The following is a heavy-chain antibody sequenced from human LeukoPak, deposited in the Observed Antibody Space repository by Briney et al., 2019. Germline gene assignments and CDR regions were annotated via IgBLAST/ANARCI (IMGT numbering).Heavy chain of an antibody. CDR3: ATASGHYYGSGSRPYYFDY. Sequence: AAVKVSCTVSGYTVTELSMHWVRQAPGKGLEWMGGFDPEDGETIYAQKFQGRVTMTEDTSTDTAYMELSSLRSEDTAVYYCATASGHYYGSGSRPYYFDYWGQGTLVTVSS. CDR2: FDPEDGET. V-gene: IGHV1-24*01. CDR1: GYTVTELS. D-gene: IGHD3-10*01. J-gene: IGHJ4*02.